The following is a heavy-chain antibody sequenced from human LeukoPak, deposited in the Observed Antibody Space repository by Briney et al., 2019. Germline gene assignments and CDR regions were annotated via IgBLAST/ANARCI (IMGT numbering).Heavy chain of an antibody. CDR2: IYSSGST. Sequence: SETLSLTCSVSGASISSGSNYWGWIRQPPGKTLEWIGSIYSSGSTYYNPSLKSRVTISADTSKNQFSLKLSSVTAADTAVYYCATTFGRTYYYDSSGIGNWGQGTLVTVSS. J-gene: IGHJ4*02. CDR3: ATTFGRTYYYDSSGIGN. CDR1: GASISSGSNY. V-gene: IGHV4-39*01. D-gene: IGHD3-22*01.